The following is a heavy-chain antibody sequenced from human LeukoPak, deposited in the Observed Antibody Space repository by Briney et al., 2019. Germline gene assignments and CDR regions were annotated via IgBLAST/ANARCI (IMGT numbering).Heavy chain of an antibody. CDR2: INPNGGVT. CDR1: GYTFTGYN. CDR3: VRDAHNWNDDY. V-gene: IGHV1-2*02. J-gene: IGHJ4*02. D-gene: IGHD1-1*01. Sequence: GASVKVSCKASGYTFTGYNIHWVRQAPGQGLKWMGWINPNGGVTNYPQKFRGRVTLTRDTSITTAYMDLSRLTSDDTAVYYCVRDAHNWNDDYWGQGTLVTVSS.